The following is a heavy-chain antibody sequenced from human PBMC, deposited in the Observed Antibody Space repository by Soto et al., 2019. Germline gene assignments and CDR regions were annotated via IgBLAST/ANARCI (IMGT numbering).Heavy chain of an antibody. Sequence: QVQLVQSGAEVKKPGASVKVSCKASGYTFTGYYMHWVRQAPGQGLEWMGWINPNSGGTNYAQKFQGWVTMTRDTSISTAYMELSRLRSDDTAVYYCARYPYYYDSSGYKYFQHWGQGTLVTVSS. CDR2: INPNSGGT. D-gene: IGHD3-22*01. J-gene: IGHJ1*01. V-gene: IGHV1-2*04. CDR3: ARYPYYYDSSGYKYFQH. CDR1: GYTFTGYY.